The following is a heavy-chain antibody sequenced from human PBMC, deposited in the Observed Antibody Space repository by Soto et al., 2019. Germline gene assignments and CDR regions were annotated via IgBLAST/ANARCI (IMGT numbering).Heavy chain of an antibody. V-gene: IGHV4-39*01. Sequence: SETLSLTCTVSGGSISSSSYYWGWIRQPPGKGLEWIGSIYYSGSTYYNPSLKSRVTISVDTSKNQFSLKLSSVTAADTAVYYCARGRGRVRGVLNNYYYYYYMDVWGKGTTVTVSS. CDR2: IYYSGST. CDR1: GGSISSSSYY. CDR3: ARGRGRVRGVLNNYYYYYYMDV. J-gene: IGHJ6*03. D-gene: IGHD3-10*01.